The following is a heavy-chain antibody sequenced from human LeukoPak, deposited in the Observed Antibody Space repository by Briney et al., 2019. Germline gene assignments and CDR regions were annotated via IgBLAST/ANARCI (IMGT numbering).Heavy chain of an antibody. CDR3: AKGGPGYYDILTGYLGFDY. J-gene: IGHJ4*02. Sequence: GGSLRLSCAASGFTFITYAMSWVRQAPGKGLEWVSGTSGSGGSTYYADSVKGRFTISRDNSNNTLYLQMNSLRAEDTAVYYCAKGGPGYYDILTGYLGFDYWGQGTLVTVSS. V-gene: IGHV3-23*01. CDR1: GFTFITYA. CDR2: TSGSGGST. D-gene: IGHD3-9*01.